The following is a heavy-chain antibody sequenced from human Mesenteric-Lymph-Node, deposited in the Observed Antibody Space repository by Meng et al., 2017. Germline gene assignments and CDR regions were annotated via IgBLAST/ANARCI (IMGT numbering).Heavy chain of an antibody. CDR2: ISAYNGNT. J-gene: IGHJ6*02. D-gene: IGHD1-14*01. CDR1: GGTFSSYA. Sequence: ASVKVSCKASGGTFSSYAISWVRQAPGQGLEWMGWISAYNGNTNYAQKLQGRVTMTTETSTSTAYMELRSLRSDDTAVYYCVPELRNGMDVWGQGTTVTVSS. V-gene: IGHV1-18*01. CDR3: VPELRNGMDV.